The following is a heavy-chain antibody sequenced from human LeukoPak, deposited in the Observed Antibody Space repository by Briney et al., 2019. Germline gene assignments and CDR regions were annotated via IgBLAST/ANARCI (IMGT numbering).Heavy chain of an antibody. Sequence: ASVKVSCKASGYTFTGYYMHWVRQASGQGLEWMGWINPNSGGTNYAQKFQGRVTMTRDTSISTAYMELGRLRSDDTAVYYCASFGVRGYYYGMDVWGQGTTVTVSS. D-gene: IGHD3-10*01. CDR3: ASFGVRGYYYGMDV. J-gene: IGHJ6*02. CDR1: GYTFTGYY. V-gene: IGHV1-2*02. CDR2: INPNSGGT.